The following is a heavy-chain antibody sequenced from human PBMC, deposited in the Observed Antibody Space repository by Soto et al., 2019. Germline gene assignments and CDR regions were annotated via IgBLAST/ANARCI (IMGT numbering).Heavy chain of an antibody. J-gene: IGHJ6*02. CDR3: ARDPGPIVGATDYYYYGMDV. V-gene: IGHV1-18*04. D-gene: IGHD1-26*01. CDR1: GYTFTSYG. CDR2: ISAYNGST. Sequence: QVQLVQSGAEVKKPGASVKVSCKASGYTFTSYGISWVRQAPGQGLEWMGWISAYNGSTNYAQKLQGRVTMTTDTATSTAYMELRSLRSDDTAVYYCARDPGPIVGATDYYYYGMDVWGQGTTVTVSS.